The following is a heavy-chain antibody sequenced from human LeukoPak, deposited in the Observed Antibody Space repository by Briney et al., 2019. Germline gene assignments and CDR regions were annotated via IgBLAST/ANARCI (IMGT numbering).Heavy chain of an antibody. J-gene: IGHJ4*02. D-gene: IGHD5-18*01. V-gene: IGHV3-66*01. Sequence: PGGSLRLSCAASGFTVSSNYMSWVRQAPGKGLEWVSVIYSGGSTYYADSVKGRFTISRDNSKNTLYLQMNSLRAEDTAVYYCARDKSYGHPHFDYWGQGTLVTVSS. CDR3: ARDKSYGHPHFDY. CDR1: GFTVSSNY. CDR2: IYSGGST.